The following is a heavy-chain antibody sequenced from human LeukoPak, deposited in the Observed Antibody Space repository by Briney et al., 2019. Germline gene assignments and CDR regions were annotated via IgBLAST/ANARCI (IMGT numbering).Heavy chain of an antibody. J-gene: IGHJ4*02. CDR2: ISSSSSYI. V-gene: IGHV3-21*01. CDR1: GFTFSSYS. Sequence: GGSLRLSCAASGFTFSSYSMNWVRQAPGKGLEWVSSISSSSSYIYYADSVKGRFTISRDNAKNSLYLQMNSLRAEDTAVYYCARDQTMYYYGSGSYNIDYWGQGTLVTVSS. CDR3: ARDQTMYYYGSGSYNIDY. D-gene: IGHD3-10*01.